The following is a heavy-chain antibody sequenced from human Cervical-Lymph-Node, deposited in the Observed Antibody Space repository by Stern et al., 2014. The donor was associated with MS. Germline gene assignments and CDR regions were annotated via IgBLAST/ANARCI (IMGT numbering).Heavy chain of an antibody. V-gene: IGHV1-69*06. J-gene: IGHJ6*02. CDR2: IIPIFGTA. D-gene: IGHD2-15*01. Sequence: VQLVQSGAEVKKPGSSVKVSCKASGGTFSSYAISWVRQAPGQGLEWMGGIIPIFGTANYAQKFPGRVTITADKSTSTAYMELSSLRSEDTAVYYCAAGLVVAAHCYYYGMDVWGQGTTVTVSS. CDR3: AAGLVVAAHCYYYGMDV. CDR1: GGTFSSYA.